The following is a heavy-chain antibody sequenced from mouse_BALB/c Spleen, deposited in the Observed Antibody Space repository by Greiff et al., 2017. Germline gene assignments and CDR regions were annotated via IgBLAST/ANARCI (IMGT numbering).Heavy chain of an antibody. CDR3: ARGTYYYGSSYWFAY. CDR2: INPSTGYT. J-gene: IGHJ3*01. Sequence: QVQLQQSGAELAKPGASVKMSCKASGYTFTSYWMHWVKQRPGQGLEWIGYINPSTGYTEYNQKFKDKATLTADKSSSTAYIQLSSLTSEDSAVYYCARGTYYYGSSYWFAYWGQGTLVTVSA. CDR1: GYTFTSYW. V-gene: IGHV1-7*01. D-gene: IGHD1-1*01.